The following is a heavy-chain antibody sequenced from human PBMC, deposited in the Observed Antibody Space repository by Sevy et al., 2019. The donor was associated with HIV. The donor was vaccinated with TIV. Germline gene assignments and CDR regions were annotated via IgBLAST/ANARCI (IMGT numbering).Heavy chain of an antibody. Sequence: SQTLSLTCTVSGGSINNYYWSWIRQPPGKGLEWIGYIYYSGNTNYNPSLKSRVTISVDTPKNQFSVKLSSVTAADTAVYYCARESIAAAGDFDYWGQGTLVTVSS. CDR1: GGSINNYY. V-gene: IGHV4-59*01. J-gene: IGHJ4*02. CDR2: IYYSGNT. CDR3: ARESIAAAGDFDY. D-gene: IGHD6-13*01.